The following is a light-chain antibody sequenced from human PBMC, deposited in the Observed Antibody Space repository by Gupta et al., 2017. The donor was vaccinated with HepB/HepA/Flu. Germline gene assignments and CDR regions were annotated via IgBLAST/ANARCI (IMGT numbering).Light chain of an antibody. CDR3: QQEDDLPYT. CDR2: DAS. J-gene: IGKJ2*01. V-gene: IGKV1-33*01. CDR1: QDISNY. Sequence: DIQMTQSPSSLSASVGDRVTITCQASQDISNYLNWYQKKPGRAPNLLLYDASNLETGVSSRFSGSGSGTHFSLTISSLQPEDLAIYYCQQEDDLPYTFGRWTNLDI.